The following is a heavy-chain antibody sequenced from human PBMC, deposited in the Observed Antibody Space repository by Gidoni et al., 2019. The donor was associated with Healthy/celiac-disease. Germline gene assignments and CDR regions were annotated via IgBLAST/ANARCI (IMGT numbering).Heavy chain of an antibody. CDR1: GFTFGDYA. CDR3: TVPGIAARNYYYYGMDV. CDR2: IRSKAYGGTT. V-gene: IGHV3-49*03. J-gene: IGHJ6*02. D-gene: IGHD6-6*01. Sequence: GGGLVQPGRSLRLSCTASGFTFGDYAMSWFRQAPGKGLEWVGFIRSKAYGGTTEYAASVKGRFTISRDDSKSIAYLQMNSLKTEDTAVYYCTVPGIAARNYYYYGMDVWGQGTTVTVSS.